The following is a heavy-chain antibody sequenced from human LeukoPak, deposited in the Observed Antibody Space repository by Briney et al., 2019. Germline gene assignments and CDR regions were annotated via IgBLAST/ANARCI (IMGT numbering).Heavy chain of an antibody. Sequence: ASVKVSCKASGGTFSSYAISWLRHAPGQGLEWMGGIIPIFGTANYAQKFQGRVTITTDESTSTAYMELSSLRSEDTAVYYCARTDSGGSSWYFDYWGQGTLVTVSS. CDR1: GGTFSSYA. CDR2: IIPIFGTA. J-gene: IGHJ4*02. D-gene: IGHD2-15*01. CDR3: ARTDSGGSSWYFDY. V-gene: IGHV1-69*05.